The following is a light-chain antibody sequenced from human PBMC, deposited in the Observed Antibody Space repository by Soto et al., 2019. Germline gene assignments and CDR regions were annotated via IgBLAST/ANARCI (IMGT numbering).Light chain of an antibody. V-gene: IGKV3-15*01. CDR2: GAS. J-gene: IGKJ1*01. CDR3: QHYNNWPPWT. CDR1: QSVSSY. Sequence: EIVLTQSPGTLSLSPGERATLSCRASQSVSSYIAWYQQKPGQAPRLLIYGASIRATGIPARFSGSGSGTEFTFTISTLQSEDFAIYYCQHYNNWPPWTFGQGTKVDIK.